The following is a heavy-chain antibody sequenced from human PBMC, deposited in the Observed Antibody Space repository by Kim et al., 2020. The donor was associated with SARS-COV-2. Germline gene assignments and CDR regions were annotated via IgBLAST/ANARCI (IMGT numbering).Heavy chain of an antibody. V-gene: IGHV6-1*01. CDR2: TYYRSKWYN. D-gene: IGHD1-26*01. CDR3: ARDRGIVGATRYYGMDV. CDR1: GDSVSSNSAA. J-gene: IGHJ6*02. Sequence: SQTLSLTCAISGDSVSSNSAAWNWIRQSPSRGLEWLGRTYYRSKWYNDYAVSVKSRITINPDTSKNQFSLQLNSVTPEDTAVYYCARDRGIVGATRYYGMDVWGQGTTVTVSS.